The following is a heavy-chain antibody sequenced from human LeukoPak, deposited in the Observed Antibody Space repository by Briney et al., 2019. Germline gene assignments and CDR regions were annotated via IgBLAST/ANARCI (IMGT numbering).Heavy chain of an antibody. CDR1: GGTFSSYA. Sequence: SVKVSCKASGGTFSSYAISWVRQAPGQGLEWMGGIIPIFGTANYAQKFQGRVTITADESTSTAYMELSSLRSEDTAVYYCYCSGGSCPYYYGMDVWGQGTTVTVSS. CDR2: IIPIFGTA. D-gene: IGHD2-15*01. V-gene: IGHV1-69*13. J-gene: IGHJ6*02. CDR3: YCSGGSCPYYYGMDV.